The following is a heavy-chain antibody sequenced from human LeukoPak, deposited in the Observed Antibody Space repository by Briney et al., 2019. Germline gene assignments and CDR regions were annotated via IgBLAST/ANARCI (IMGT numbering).Heavy chain of an antibody. CDR3: ARQIASAGTAGFDF. Sequence: GGSLRLSCAASGFTFSSCWLGWVRQAPGKGLEWVANIKQDGSETYYVDSVRGRFTISRDNAKNSLHLQMNSLRAEDTAVYYCARQIASAGTAGFDFWGQGALVTVSS. V-gene: IGHV3-7*03. J-gene: IGHJ4*02. D-gene: IGHD6-13*01. CDR2: IKQDGSET. CDR1: GFTFSSCW.